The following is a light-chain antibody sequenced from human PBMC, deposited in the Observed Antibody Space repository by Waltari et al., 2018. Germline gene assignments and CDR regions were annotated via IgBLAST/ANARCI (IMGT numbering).Light chain of an antibody. CDR1: SNAVGGYDY. CDR2: GVT. J-gene: IGLJ3*02. Sequence: QSALTQPASVSGSPGQSITIPCPGTSNAVGGYDYVSWFQQHPDKAPKLMIYGVTNRPAGVSNRFFGSKSGNTASLTISGLQAEDEADYYCSSYTRSDTLVFGGGTRLTVL. V-gene: IGLV2-14*01. CDR3: SSYTRSDTLV.